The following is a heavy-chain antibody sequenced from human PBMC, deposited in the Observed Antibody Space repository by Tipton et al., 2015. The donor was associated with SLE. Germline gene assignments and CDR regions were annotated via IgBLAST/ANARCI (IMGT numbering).Heavy chain of an antibody. CDR1: GGSISSHY. CDR2: INYSGST. CDR3: ARGGKYYDTGRFFDY. V-gene: IGHV4-59*11. D-gene: IGHD3-22*01. Sequence: TLSLTCTVSGGSISSHYWSWIRRPPGKALEWIAYINYSGSTNYNPSLESRVTLSVDASKDQFSLRLTSVTAADTAVYYCARGGKYYDTGRFFDYWGQGTLVTVSS. J-gene: IGHJ4*02.